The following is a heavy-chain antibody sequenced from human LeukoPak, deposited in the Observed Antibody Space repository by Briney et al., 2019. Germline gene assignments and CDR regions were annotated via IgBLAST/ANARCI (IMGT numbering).Heavy chain of an antibody. D-gene: IGHD6-6*01. J-gene: IGHJ1*01. CDR2: ISDSDSST. CDR3: AREMSPYSSSSLEYFQH. V-gene: IGHV3-23*01. CDR1: GFTFSSYA. Sequence: PGGSLRLSCAASGFTFSSYAMNWVRQAPGKGLEWVSGISDSDSSTYYADSVQGRFTISRDNSKNTLYLQMNSLRAEDTAVYYCAREMSPYSSSSLEYFQHWGQGTLVTVSS.